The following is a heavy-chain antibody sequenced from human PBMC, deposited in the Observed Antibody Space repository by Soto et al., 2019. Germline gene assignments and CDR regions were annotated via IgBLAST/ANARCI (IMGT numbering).Heavy chain of an antibody. Sequence: PSETLSLTCTVSGGSISSGSYYWSWIRQHPGKGLEWIGYIYYSGSTYYNPSLKSRVTISVDTSKNQFSLKLSSVTAADTAVYYCARNLRFLEWLPMGNWFDPWGQGTLVTVS. V-gene: IGHV4-31*03. J-gene: IGHJ5*02. D-gene: IGHD3-3*01. CDR2: IYYSGST. CDR1: GGSISSGSYY. CDR3: ARNLRFLEWLPMGNWFDP.